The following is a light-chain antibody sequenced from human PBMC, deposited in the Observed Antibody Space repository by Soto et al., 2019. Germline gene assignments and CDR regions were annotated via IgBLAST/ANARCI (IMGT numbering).Light chain of an antibody. CDR1: SSDVGSYNL. V-gene: IGLV2-23*01. J-gene: IGLJ2*01. CDR3: CSYAGSSTHVV. Sequence: QSALTQPASVSGSPGQSITISCTGTSSDVGSYNLVSWYQQHPGKAPKLMIYEGSKRPSGVSNRFSGSKSGNTASLTISGLQAEDVADYGCCSYAGSSTHVVFGGGTKVTVL. CDR2: EGS.